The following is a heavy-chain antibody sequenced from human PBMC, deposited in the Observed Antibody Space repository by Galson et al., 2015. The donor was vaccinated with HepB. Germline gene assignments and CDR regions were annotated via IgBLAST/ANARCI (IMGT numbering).Heavy chain of an antibody. D-gene: IGHD3-10*01. CDR2: INPDGSEK. CDR3: ARRISLVRGIITKPDYYYGMDV. V-gene: IGHV3-7*03. J-gene: IGHJ6*02. Sequence: SLRLSCAGSEFTFSSYWMNWVRQAPGKGLEWVANINPDGSEKSYVASLRGRFTVSRDNDKSALYLQMGSLRAEDTAVYYCARRISLVRGIITKPDYYYGMDVWGQGTTVTVAS. CDR1: EFTFSSYW.